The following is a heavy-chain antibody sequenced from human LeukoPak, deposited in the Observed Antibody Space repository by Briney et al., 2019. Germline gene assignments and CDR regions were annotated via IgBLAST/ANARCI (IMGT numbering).Heavy chain of an antibody. CDR2: ISASSGGT. V-gene: IGHV3-23*01. J-gene: IGHJ6*03. CDR3: AKDDGGSYYIYYYYMDV. Sequence: GGSLRLSCAASGFTFSSYGMSWVRQAPGKGLEWVSGISASSGGTYYADSVKGRFTISRDNSKNTLFLQMNSLRAEDTAVYYCAKDDGGSYYIYYYYMDVWGKGTTVTISS. CDR1: GFTFSSYG. D-gene: IGHD1-26*01.